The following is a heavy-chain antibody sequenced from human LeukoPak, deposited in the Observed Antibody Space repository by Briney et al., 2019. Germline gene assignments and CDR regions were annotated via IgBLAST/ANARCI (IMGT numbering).Heavy chain of an antibody. CDR1: GDSISSYY. CDR2: IYYSGST. CDR3: ARRTVTTRYFDY. Sequence: SETLSLTCTVSGDSISSYYCSWIRQPPGKGLEWIGYIYYSGSTSYNPSLKSRVTISLDTSNNQFSLKLSSVTAADTAVYYCARRTVTTRYFDYWGQGTLVTVSS. J-gene: IGHJ4*02. V-gene: IGHV4-59*12. D-gene: IGHD4-17*01.